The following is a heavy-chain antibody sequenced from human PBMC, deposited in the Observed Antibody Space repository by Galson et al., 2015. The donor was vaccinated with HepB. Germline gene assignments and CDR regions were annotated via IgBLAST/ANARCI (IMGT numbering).Heavy chain of an antibody. CDR3: ARDPRGYSGYEGGTLFDY. Sequence: SLRLSCAASGFTFSDYSMSWVRQAPGKGLEWVSHISGGSSYTNYADSVKGRFTISRDNAKNSLYLQMNSLRAEDTAVYYCARDPRGYSGYEGGTLFDYCGQGALVTVSS. J-gene: IGHJ4*02. D-gene: IGHD5-12*01. CDR2: ISGGSSYT. V-gene: IGHV3-11*06. CDR1: GFTFSDYS.